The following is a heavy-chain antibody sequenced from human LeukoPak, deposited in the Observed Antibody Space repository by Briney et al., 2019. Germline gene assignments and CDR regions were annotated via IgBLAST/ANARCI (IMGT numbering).Heavy chain of an antibody. D-gene: IGHD5-24*01. Sequence: SETLSLTCTVSGGSINSRSDYWCWIRQPPGKGLEWIGSIYYSGSTHYNPSLKSRVTISVDPSKDQFSLKLTSVTAADTAVYYCARGLRSRDGYNYDYFDDWGQGTLVTVSS. J-gene: IGHJ4*02. CDR2: IYYSGST. V-gene: IGHV4-39*07. CDR3: ARGLRSRDGYNYDYFDD. CDR1: GGSINSRSDY.